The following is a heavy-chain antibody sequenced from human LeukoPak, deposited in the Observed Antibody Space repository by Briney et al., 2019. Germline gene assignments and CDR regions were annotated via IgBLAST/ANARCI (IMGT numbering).Heavy chain of an antibody. CDR2: ISAYNGNT. Sequence: ASVKVSCKASGYTFINYGISWVRQAPGQGLELMGWISAYNGNTNYAQKLQGRVTMTTDTSTSTAYMEVRSLRSDDTAVYYCARPIGAYYYYYMDVWGKGTTVTVSS. CDR3: ARPIGAYYYYYMDV. V-gene: IGHV1-18*01. CDR1: GYTFINYG. J-gene: IGHJ6*03. D-gene: IGHD2/OR15-2a*01.